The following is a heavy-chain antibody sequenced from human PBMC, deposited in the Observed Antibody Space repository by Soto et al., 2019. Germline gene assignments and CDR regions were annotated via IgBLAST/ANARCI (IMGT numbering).Heavy chain of an antibody. CDR2: ISSSSSYI. D-gene: IGHD1-26*01. CDR1: GFTFSSYS. CDR3: ARDGKLGGAGWFDP. Sequence: EVQLVESGGGLVKPGGSLRLSCAASGFTFSSYSMNWVRQAPGKGLEWVSSISSSSSYIYYADSVKGRFTISRDNAKNSLYLQRNSLRAEDTAVYYCARDGKLGGAGWFDPWGQGTLVTVSS. V-gene: IGHV3-21*01. J-gene: IGHJ5*02.